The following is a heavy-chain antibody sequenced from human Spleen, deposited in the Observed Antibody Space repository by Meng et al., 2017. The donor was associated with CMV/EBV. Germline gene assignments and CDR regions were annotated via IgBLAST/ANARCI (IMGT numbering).Heavy chain of an antibody. V-gene: IGHV1-69*02. CDR1: GGTFSGST. D-gene: IGHD2-2*01. CDR2: IIPIVGVT. CDR3: ATSRLPAGNWFDP. J-gene: IGHJ5*02. Sequence: CKASGGTFSGSTISWVRQAPGQGLEWMGRIIPIVGVTKYAQRFQGRVTISADKSTSTAYMELSSLTSEDTAMYYCATSRLPAGNWFDPWGQGTLVTVSS.